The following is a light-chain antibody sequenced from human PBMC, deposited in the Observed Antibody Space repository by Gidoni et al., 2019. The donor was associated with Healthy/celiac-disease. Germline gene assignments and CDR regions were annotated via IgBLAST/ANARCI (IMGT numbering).Light chain of an antibody. CDR3: QRSYSTPYT. J-gene: IGKJ2*01. CDR1: QSISTY. Sequence: DIQMTTSPSSLSASVGDRVTSTCRASQSISTYVNWYQQKPEKARKLLIYAASSLQSRVPPRSSGSGSGTVFTLTSSSLQPEDFATYCCQRSYSTPYTFXQXTKLEIK. CDR2: AAS. V-gene: IGKV1-39*01.